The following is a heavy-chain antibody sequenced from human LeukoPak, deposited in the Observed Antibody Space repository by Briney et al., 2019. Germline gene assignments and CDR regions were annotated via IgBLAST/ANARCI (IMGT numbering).Heavy chain of an antibody. J-gene: IGHJ5*02. CDR2: INPNSGGT. V-gene: IGHV1-2*06. Sequence: ASVKVSCKASGYTFAGYYMHWVRQAPGQGFEWMGRINPNSGGTNDAQKFQGRVTMTRDTSISTAYMELSRLRSDDTAVYYCARGSRFLEWLLSGDQSGGRDNWFDPWGQGTLVTVSS. CDR1: GYTFAGYY. D-gene: IGHD3-3*01. CDR3: ARGSRFLEWLLSGDQSGGRDNWFDP.